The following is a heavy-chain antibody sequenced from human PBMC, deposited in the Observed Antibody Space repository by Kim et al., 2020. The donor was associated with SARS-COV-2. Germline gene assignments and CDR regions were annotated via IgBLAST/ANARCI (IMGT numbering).Heavy chain of an antibody. J-gene: IGHJ5*02. CDR2: MNPNSGNT. D-gene: IGHD6-19*01. CDR3: ARGVKEQWLVYWFDP. CDR1: GYTFTSYD. V-gene: IGHV1-8*01. Sequence: ASVKVSCKASGYTFTSYDINWVRQATGQGLEWMGWMNPNSGNTGYAQKFQGRVTMTRNTSISTAYMELSSLRSEDTAVYYCARGVKEQWLVYWFDPWGQGTLVTVSS.